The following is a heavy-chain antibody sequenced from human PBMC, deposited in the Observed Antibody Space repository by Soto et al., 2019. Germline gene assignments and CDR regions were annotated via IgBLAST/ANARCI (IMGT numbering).Heavy chain of an antibody. CDR2: ISSNGGST. CDR3: VKDRVVGPAARPYYYYGMDV. CDR1: GFTFSSYA. J-gene: IGHJ6*02. D-gene: IGHD2-2*01. Sequence: GGSLRLSCSASGFTFSSYAMHWVRQSPGKGLAYVSAISSNGGSTYYADSVKGRFTISRDNSKNTLYLQMSSLRAEDTAVYYCVKDRVVGPAARPYYYYGMDVWGQGTTVTVSS. V-gene: IGHV3-64D*06.